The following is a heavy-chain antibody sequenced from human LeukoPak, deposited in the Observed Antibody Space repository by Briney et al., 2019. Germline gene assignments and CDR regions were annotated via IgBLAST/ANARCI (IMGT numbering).Heavy chain of an antibody. D-gene: IGHD3-22*01. CDR3: ATSVYYESWFDP. CDR2: IYYSGST. J-gene: IGHJ5*02. V-gene: IGHV4-59*08. Sequence: PSETLSLTCTVSGGSISSYYWSWIRQPPGKGLEWIGYIYYSGSTNYNPSLKSRVTISVDTSKNQFSLKLNSVTAADTAVYYCATSVYYESWFDPWGQGTLVTVSS. CDR1: GGSISSYY.